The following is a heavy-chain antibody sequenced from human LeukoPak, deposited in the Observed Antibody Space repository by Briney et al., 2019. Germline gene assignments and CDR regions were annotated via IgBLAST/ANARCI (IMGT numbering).Heavy chain of an antibody. D-gene: IGHD3-10*01. Sequence: GGSLRLSCAASGFTFDDYAMHWVRQAPGKGLEWVSGISWNSGSIGYADSVKGRFTISRDNAKNSLYLQMNSLRSEDTAVYYCARRSMVRGKSFDYWGQGTLVTVSS. CDR3: ARRSMVRGKSFDY. V-gene: IGHV3-9*01. CDR1: GFTFDDYA. J-gene: IGHJ4*02. CDR2: ISWNSGSI.